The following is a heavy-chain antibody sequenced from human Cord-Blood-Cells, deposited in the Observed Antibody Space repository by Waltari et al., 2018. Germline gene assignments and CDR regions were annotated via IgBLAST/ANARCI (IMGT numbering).Heavy chain of an antibody. CDR3: AHRDYDFWSGYYTSFDY. CDR2: IYWDDDK. Sequence: QITLKESGPTLVKPTQTLTLTCTFSGFSLSTSGVGVGWIRHPPGKALEWLALIYWDDDKRYSPSLKSRLTITKDTSKNQVVLTMTNMDPVDTATYYCAHRDYDFWSGYYTSFDYWGQGTLVTVSS. D-gene: IGHD3-3*01. J-gene: IGHJ4*02. CDR1: GFSLSTSGVG. V-gene: IGHV2-5*02.